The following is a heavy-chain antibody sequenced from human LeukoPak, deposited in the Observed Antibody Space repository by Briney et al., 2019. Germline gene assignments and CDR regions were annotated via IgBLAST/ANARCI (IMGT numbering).Heavy chain of an antibody. V-gene: IGHV3-74*01. D-gene: IGHD6-19*01. CDR1: GFTFSKYW. J-gene: IGHJ4*02. CDR2: INTDGTVT. Sequence: GGSLRLSCAASGFTFSKYWMLWVRQAPGEGLECVSRINTDGTVTTYADSVKCRFNVSRDNADNTMFLQMHSVRDEDTAVYYCATKQWLAPPPDSWGQGTPVTVSS. CDR3: ATKQWLAPPPDS.